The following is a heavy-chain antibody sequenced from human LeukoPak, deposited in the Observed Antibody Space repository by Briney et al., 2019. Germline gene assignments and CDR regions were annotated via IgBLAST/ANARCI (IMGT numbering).Heavy chain of an antibody. D-gene: IGHD3-3*01. CDR2: IYYGGNT. J-gene: IGHJ4*02. CDR1: GGSIRRSIYY. Sequence: SETLSLTCNVSGGSIRRSIYYWDWIRQPPGKGLEWIGTIYYGGNTYYNPSLKSRVTISVDTSKSQFSLKLSSVTAADTAVYYCAGGGSTSYYDFWSGPDMGYYFDYWGQGTLVTVPS. CDR3: AGGGSTSYYDFWSGPDMGYYFDY. V-gene: IGHV4-39*07.